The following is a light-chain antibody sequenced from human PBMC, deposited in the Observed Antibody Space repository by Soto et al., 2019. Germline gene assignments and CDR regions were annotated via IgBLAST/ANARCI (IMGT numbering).Light chain of an antibody. CDR2: GAS. Sequence: EIVLTQSPGTLSLSPGERATLSCRASQSVSSSYLAWYQQKPGQAPRLLIYGASSRATGIPDRFSGSGSGTVFTITIRRQEHEDVAVYYCQQYSSSPTWTFGQGTKVEIK. J-gene: IGKJ1*01. CDR1: QSVSSSY. CDR3: QQYSSSPTWT. V-gene: IGKV3-20*01.